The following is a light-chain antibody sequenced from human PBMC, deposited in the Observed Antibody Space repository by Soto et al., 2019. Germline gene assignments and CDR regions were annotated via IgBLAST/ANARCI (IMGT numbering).Light chain of an antibody. Sequence: DIQMTQSPSTLSASVGDRVTITCRASQSISTWLAWYQQKPGKAPKLLIYKASTLESGVPSRFSGSGSGTEFTLTISSRQPDDFATYYCQQSDIYRPFGQGTKVEIK. CDR2: KAS. V-gene: IGKV1-5*03. J-gene: IGKJ1*01. CDR3: QQSDIYRP. CDR1: QSISTW.